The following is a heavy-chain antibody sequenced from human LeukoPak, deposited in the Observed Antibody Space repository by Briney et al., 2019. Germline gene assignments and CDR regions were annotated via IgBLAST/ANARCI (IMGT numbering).Heavy chain of an antibody. Sequence: PGGSLRLSCVGSGFTFSDYWMSWVHQAPGKGLEWVANIKQDGSEEDYVDALKGRFTISRDNAKNSLYLQMNSLRAEDTAVYYCARWLELMRNFDWWGQGTLVTVSS. CDR3: ARWLELMRNFDW. J-gene: IGHJ4*02. V-gene: IGHV3-7*01. D-gene: IGHD5-24*01. CDR1: GFTFSDYW. CDR2: IKQDGSEE.